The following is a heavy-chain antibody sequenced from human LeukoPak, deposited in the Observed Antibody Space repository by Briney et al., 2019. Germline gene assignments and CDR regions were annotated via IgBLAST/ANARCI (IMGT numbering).Heavy chain of an antibody. CDR3: ARDNSVGETAWWFDP. V-gene: IGHV1-46*01. J-gene: IGHJ5*02. Sequence: ASVKVSCNASGYSFTSYYMHWVRQAPGQGLEWMGWINPSGSSAAYAQKFQGRLTMTRDMFTSTDYMELTSLTSDDTAVYYCARDNSVGETAWWFDPWGQGTLVTVSS. CDR2: INPSGSSA. CDR1: GYSFTSYY. D-gene: IGHD1-26*01.